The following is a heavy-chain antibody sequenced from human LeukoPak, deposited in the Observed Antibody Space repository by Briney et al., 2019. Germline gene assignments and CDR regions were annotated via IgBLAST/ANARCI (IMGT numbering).Heavy chain of an antibody. V-gene: IGHV5-51*01. D-gene: IGHD1-26*01. CDR3: ARRRDLYSGSYYPFDY. CDR2: IYPGDSDT. J-gene: IGHJ4*02. CDR1: GYSFTNYW. Sequence: GESLKISCKGSGYSFTNYWIGWVRQMSGKGLEWMGIIYPGDSDTRYSPSFQGQVTISADKSISTAYLQWSSLKASDTAMYYCARRRDLYSGSYYPFDYWGQGTLVTVSS.